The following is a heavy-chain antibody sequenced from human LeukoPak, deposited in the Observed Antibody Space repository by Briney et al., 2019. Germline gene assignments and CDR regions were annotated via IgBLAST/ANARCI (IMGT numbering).Heavy chain of an antibody. J-gene: IGHJ4*02. CDR2: IIPIFGTA. CDR3: ARDARSGIAAAARLATAGFDY. CDR1: GGTFSSYA. V-gene: IGHV1-69*13. D-gene: IGHD6-13*01. Sequence: SVKVSCKASGGTFSSYAISWVRQAPGQGLEWMGGIIPIFGTANYAQKFQGRVTITADESTSTAHMELSSLRSEDTAVYYCARDARSGIAAAARLATAGFDYWGQGTLVTVSS.